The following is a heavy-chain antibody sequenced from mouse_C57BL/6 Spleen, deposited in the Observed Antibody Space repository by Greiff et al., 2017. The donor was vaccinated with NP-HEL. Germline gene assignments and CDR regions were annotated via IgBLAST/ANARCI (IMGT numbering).Heavy chain of an antibody. CDR2: INPSNGGT. J-gene: IGHJ1*03. V-gene: IGHV1-53*01. CDR1: GYTFTSYW. D-gene: IGHD2-9*01. Sequence: QVQLQQPGTELVKPGASVKLSCKASGYTFTSYWMHWVKQRPGQGLEWIGNINPSNGGTNYNEKFKSKATLTVDKSSSTAYMQLSSLTSEDSAVYYCARCPFYGYDRYFDVWGTGTTVTVSS. CDR3: ARCPFYGYDRYFDV.